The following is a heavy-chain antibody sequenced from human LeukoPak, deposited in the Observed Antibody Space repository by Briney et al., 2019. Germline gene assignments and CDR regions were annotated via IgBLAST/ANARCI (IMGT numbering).Heavy chain of an antibody. D-gene: IGHD5-18*01. CDR2: INPNSGGT. CDR3: ARDRVQLWFPDAFDI. CDR1: GYTFTGYY. V-gene: IGHV1-2*02. Sequence: GASVKVSCKASGYTFTGYYMHWVRQAPGQGLEWMGWINPNSGGTNYAQKFQGRVTMTRDTSISTAYMELSRLRSDDTAVYYCARDRVQLWFPDAFDIWGQGTMVTVSS. J-gene: IGHJ3*02.